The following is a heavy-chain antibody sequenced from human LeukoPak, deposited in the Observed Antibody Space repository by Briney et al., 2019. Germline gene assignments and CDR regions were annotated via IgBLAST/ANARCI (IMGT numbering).Heavy chain of an antibody. CDR3: GRDIGSRDFFYYYYCYMDV. J-gene: IGHJ6*03. CDR2: ISAYNGNT. D-gene: IGHD5/OR15-5a*01. CDR1: GYTFTSYG. Sequence: ASVKVSRKASGYTFTSYGISWVRQAPGQGLEWMGCISAYNGNTNYAQKLQGRGTMTTDTSTSTAYMELRSLRSDDTAVYYCGRDIGSRDFFYYYYCYMDVWGKGTTVTISS. V-gene: IGHV1-18*01.